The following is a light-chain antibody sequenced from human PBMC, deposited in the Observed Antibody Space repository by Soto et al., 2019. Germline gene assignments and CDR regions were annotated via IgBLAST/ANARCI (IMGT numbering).Light chain of an antibody. V-gene: IGKV2-28*01. Sequence: DFVMTPSPLSLPATPGEPASISCRSSPSLRHSNGYNYLDWYLQKPGQSPQLLIYLSSIRSPGVPDRFSGSGSGTYFTLKISRVEAEDGGVYFCMQAIQTSWTFGQGTTVEIK. CDR1: PSLRHSNGYNY. CDR3: MQAIQTSWT. J-gene: IGKJ1*01. CDR2: LSS.